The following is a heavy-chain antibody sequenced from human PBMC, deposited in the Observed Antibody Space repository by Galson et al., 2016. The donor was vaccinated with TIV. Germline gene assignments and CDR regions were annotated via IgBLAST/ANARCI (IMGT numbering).Heavy chain of an antibody. J-gene: IGHJ4*02. V-gene: IGHV1-18*01. Sequence: SVKVSCKASGYTFTSFGLSWARQAPGQGLEWMGWISAYNGDTYFGQRVQGRVTMTTDTSTSTAYMELRSLRSDDTAVYYLANAPPLFHSSWPMDQWGQGTLVTVSS. CDR1: GYTFTSFG. CDR2: ISAYNGDT. CDR3: ANAPPLFHSSWPMDQ. D-gene: IGHD3-22*01.